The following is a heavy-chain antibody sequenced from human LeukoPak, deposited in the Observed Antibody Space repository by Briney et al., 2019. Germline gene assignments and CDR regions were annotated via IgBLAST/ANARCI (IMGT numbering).Heavy chain of an antibody. CDR1: GFAFSSQA. V-gene: IGHV3-23*01. CDR2: ISDSGDST. Sequence: GGSLRLSCAASGFAFSSQAMGCVRQAPGKGLEWVSVISDSGDSTYYADSVKGRFTISRDNSKNTLYLQMIRLRAEDTAIYYCAKDARRSDGWYFFDHWGQGTLVTVSS. CDR3: AKDARRSDGWYFFDH. J-gene: IGHJ4*02. D-gene: IGHD6-19*01.